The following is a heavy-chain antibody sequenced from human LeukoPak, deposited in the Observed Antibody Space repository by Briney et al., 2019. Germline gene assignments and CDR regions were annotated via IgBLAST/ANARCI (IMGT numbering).Heavy chain of an antibody. CDR2: ISNNNRYT. D-gene: IGHD1-1*01. J-gene: IGHJ4*02. Sequence: GGSLRLSCATSGFTFSGHYMAWIRQAPGKGLEWISYISNNNRYTNYADSVKGRFTISRDNAKNSLYLQMDSLRAEDTAVYYCARASWNDEFDYWGQGTLVTVSS. V-gene: IGHV3-11*06. CDR3: ARASWNDEFDY. CDR1: GFTFSGHY.